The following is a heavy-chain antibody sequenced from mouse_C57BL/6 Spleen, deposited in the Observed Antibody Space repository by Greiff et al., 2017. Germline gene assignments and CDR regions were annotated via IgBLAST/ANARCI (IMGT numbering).Heavy chain of an antibody. D-gene: IGHD1-1*01. CDR2: INPNNGGT. V-gene: IGHV1-22*01. CDR3: ARGNYYYGSSSYFDY. Sequence: VQLKESGPELVKPGASVKMSCKASGYTFTDYNMHWVKQSHGKSLEWIGYINPNNGGTSYNQKFKGKATLTVNKSSSTAYMELRSLTSEDSAVYYCARGNYYYGSSSYFDYWGQGTTLTVSS. CDR1: GYTFTDYN. J-gene: IGHJ2*01.